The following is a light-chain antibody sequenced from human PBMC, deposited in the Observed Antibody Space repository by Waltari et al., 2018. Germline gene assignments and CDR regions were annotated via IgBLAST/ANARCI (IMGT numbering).Light chain of an antibody. CDR2: EVS. Sequence: DIVMTPTPLSLSVSPGQPASISCKSSQILLHRDGKTYLYWYLKRPGQSPQLLISEVSSRFSGVPDRFSGSGSGTDFTLNISRVQAEDVGLYYCMQGVHLPLTFGGGTKVAIQ. CDR3: MQGVHLPLT. V-gene: IGKV2-29*03. J-gene: IGKJ4*01. CDR1: QILLHRDGKTY.